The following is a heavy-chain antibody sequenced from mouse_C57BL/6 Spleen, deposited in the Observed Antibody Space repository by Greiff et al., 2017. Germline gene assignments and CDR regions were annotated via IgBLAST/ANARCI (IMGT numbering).Heavy chain of an antibody. CDR1: GFTFSSYA. D-gene: IGHD2-4*01. CDR3: TRPIYYDGGAMDY. J-gene: IGHJ4*01. Sequence: EVKLVESGEGLVKPGGSLKLSCAASGFTFSSYAMSWVRQTPEKRLEWVAYISSGGDYIYYADTVKGRFTISRDNARNTLYLQMSSLKSEDTAMYYCTRPIYYDGGAMDYWGKGTSVTVSS. CDR2: ISSGGDYI. V-gene: IGHV5S21*01.